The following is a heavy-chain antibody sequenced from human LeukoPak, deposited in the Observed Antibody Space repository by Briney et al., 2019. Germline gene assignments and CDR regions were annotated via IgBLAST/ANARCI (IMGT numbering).Heavy chain of an antibody. D-gene: IGHD3-9*01. Sequence: AGGSLRLSCAASGFTFSSYSMNWVRQAPGKGLEWVSYISSSSSTIYYADSVKGRFTISRDNAKNSLYLQMNSLRAEDTAVYYCARDPRVNSKYDILSYYYYYYMDVWGKGTTVTVSS. J-gene: IGHJ6*03. CDR1: GFTFSSYS. CDR3: ARDPRVNSKYDILSYYYYYYMDV. CDR2: ISSSSSTI. V-gene: IGHV3-48*01.